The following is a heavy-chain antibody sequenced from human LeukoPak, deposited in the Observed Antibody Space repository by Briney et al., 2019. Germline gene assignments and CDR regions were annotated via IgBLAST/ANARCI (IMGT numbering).Heavy chain of an antibody. CDR1: GFTFSTSE. D-gene: IGHD5-24*01. V-gene: IGHV3-48*03. J-gene: IGHJ3*02. CDR2: ISSRGRTI. Sequence: GGSLRLSCAASGFTFSTSEMNLVRQAPGKGLAWISYISSRGRTIFYADSVKGRFIISRDNAKNSLYLQMNSLRAEDTAVYYCARDSGGHNYALDGFDIWGQGTMVTVSS. CDR3: ARDSGGHNYALDGFDI.